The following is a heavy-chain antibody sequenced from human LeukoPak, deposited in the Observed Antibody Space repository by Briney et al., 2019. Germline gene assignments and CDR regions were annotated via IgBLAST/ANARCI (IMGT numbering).Heavy chain of an antibody. CDR3: ARESSHPPYYYYGMDV. CDR1: GFTFSSYS. J-gene: IGHJ6*02. Sequence: GGSLRLSCAASGFTFSSYSMNWVRQAPGKGLEWVSSISSSSSYIYYADSVKGRFTISRDNAKNSLYLQMNSLRAEDTAVYYCARESSHPPYYYYGMDVWGQGTTVTVSS. V-gene: IGHV3-21*01. CDR2: ISSSSSYI. D-gene: IGHD6-19*01.